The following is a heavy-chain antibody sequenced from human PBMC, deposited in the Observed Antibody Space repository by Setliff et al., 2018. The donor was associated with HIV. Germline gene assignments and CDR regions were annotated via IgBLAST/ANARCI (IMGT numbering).Heavy chain of an antibody. CDR2: LDWDDDK. J-gene: IGHJ2*01. D-gene: IGHD3-16*02. Sequence: GSGPTLVNPTQTLTLTCTFSGVSLSTGGMCVNWIRQPPGKALEWLARLDWDDDKYYTTSLQTRLTISKDTSKNQVVLTMTNMDPVDTATYYCARTPLPGPHWYLDLWGRGTLVTAPQ. CDR1: GVSLSTGGMC. CDR3: ARTPLPGPHWYLDL. V-gene: IGHV2-70*11.